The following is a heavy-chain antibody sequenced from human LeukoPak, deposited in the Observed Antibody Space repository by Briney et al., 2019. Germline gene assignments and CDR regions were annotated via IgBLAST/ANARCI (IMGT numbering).Heavy chain of an antibody. Sequence: GGSLRLSCAASGFTFSSYGMHWVRQAPGKGLEWVAVISYDGSNKYYADSVKGRFTISRDNSKNTLYLQMNSLRAEDTAVYYCARAGIAVAGRAPLGYWGQGTLVTVSS. J-gene: IGHJ4*02. D-gene: IGHD6-19*01. CDR2: ISYDGSNK. CDR3: ARAGIAVAGRAPLGY. V-gene: IGHV3-30*03. CDR1: GFTFSSYG.